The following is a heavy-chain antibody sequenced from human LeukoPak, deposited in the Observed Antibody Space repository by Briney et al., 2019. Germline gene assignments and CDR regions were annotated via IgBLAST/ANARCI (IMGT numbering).Heavy chain of an antibody. Sequence: SETLSLTCTVSGGSISSYYWSWIRQPPGKGLEWIGYIYYSGSTNYNPSLKSRVTISVDASKNQFSLKLSSVTAADTAVYYCVRETWSGPRCYMDVWGKGTTVTVSS. J-gene: IGHJ6*03. CDR2: IYYSGST. D-gene: IGHD3-3*01. CDR3: VRETWSGPRCYMDV. CDR1: GGSISSYY. V-gene: IGHV4-59*01.